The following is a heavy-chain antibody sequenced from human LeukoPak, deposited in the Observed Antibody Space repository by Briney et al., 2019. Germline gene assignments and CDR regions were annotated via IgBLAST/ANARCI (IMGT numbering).Heavy chain of an antibody. J-gene: IGHJ4*02. CDR1: GFTFSTYN. V-gene: IGHV3-21*04. D-gene: IGHD3-3*01. CDR2: ITSSSSYA. CDR3: ARGGITIFGGIIYQDY. Sequence: GGSLRLSCEASGFTFSTYNMNWVRQAPGKRLEWVSSITSSSSYAFYADSVKGRFTISRDNAKSSLYLQMNSLRAEDTAFYYCARGGITIFGGIIYQDYWGQGTLVTVSS.